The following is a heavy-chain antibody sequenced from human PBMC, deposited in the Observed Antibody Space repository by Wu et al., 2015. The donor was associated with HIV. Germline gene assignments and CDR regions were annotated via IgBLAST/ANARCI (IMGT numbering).Heavy chain of an antibody. CDR1: GYTLTELS. D-gene: IGHD3-10*01. Sequence: QAQLVQSGPEVKKPGASVRVSCQVSGYTLTELSIHWVRQAPGKGLEWMGGFDPEDGETIYAQNFQGRLTMTEDTSTDTAYMELNSLRSEDTAVYYCATVRGDYVSETSRYYYYYMDVWGKGPRSRLL. J-gene: IGHJ6*03. V-gene: IGHV1-24*01. CDR3: ATVRGDYVSETSRYYYYYMDV. CDR2: FDPEDGET.